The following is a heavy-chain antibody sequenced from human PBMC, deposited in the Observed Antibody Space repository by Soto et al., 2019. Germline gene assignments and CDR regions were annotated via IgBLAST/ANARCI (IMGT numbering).Heavy chain of an antibody. V-gene: IGHV3-48*02. J-gene: IGHJ2*01. Sequence: PGGSLRLSCAASGFSLSSYSVNWVRQAPGKELERVSYISSSSSVMSFADSVRGRFTISRDTDKNSLYLQMNSLRDEDTAVYYCARGSPRYYDGSGYSLWYFDLWGRGTLVTVSS. D-gene: IGHD3-22*01. CDR3: ARGSPRYYDGSGYSLWYFDL. CDR2: ISSSSSVM. CDR1: GFSLSSYS.